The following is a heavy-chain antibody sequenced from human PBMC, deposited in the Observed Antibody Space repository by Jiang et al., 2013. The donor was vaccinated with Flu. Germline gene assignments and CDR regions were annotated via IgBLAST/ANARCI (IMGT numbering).Heavy chain of an antibody. J-gene: IGHJ4*02. CDR3: ARDSQVPPQTGDFDY. CDR2: STPTLGT. D-gene: IGHD1-1*01. CDR1: GYTFTSYA. V-gene: IGHV7-4-1*02. Sequence: SGSELKKPGASVKVSCKASGYTFTSYAMNWVRQALDKGLSGWDGSTPTLGTQRMPRASQDGFVFSLDTSVSTAYLQISSLKAEDTAVYYCARDSQVPPQTGDFDYWGQGTLVTVSS.